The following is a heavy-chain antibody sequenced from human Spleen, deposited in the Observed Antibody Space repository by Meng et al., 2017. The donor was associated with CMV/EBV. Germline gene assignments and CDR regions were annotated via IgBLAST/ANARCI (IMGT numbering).Heavy chain of an antibody. CDR3: ASVYDFWSGYYTGY. V-gene: IGHV3-21*01. Sequence: SGFTFSSYSMNGVRQAPGQGLEWVSSISSSSSYIYYADSVKGRFTISRDNAKNSLYLQMNSLRAEDTAVYYCASVYDFWSGYYTGYWGQGTLVTVSS. CDR2: ISSSSSYI. CDR1: GFTFSSYS. D-gene: IGHD3-3*01. J-gene: IGHJ4*02.